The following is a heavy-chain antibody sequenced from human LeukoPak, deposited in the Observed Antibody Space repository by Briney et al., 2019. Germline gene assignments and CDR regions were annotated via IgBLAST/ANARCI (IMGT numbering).Heavy chain of an antibody. CDR1: GFTVSSNY. D-gene: IGHD3-10*02. Sequence: PAGGSLRLSCAASGFTVSSNYMTWVRQAPGKGLERVSYISSSGSTIYYADSVKGRFTISRDNAKNSLYLQMNSLRAEDTAVYYCAELGITMIGGVWGKGTTVTISS. CDR3: AELGITMIGGV. V-gene: IGHV3-48*03. J-gene: IGHJ6*04. CDR2: ISSSGSTI.